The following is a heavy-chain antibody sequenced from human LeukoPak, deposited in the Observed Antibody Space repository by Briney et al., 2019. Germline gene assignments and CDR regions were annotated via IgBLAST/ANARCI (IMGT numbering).Heavy chain of an antibody. CDR3: ARGGPSYSAYFDY. CDR2: IIPIFGTA. D-gene: IGHD1-26*01. J-gene: IGHJ4*02. V-gene: IGHV1-69*05. CDR1: GGTFSSYA. Sequence: SVKVSCKASGGTFSSYAISWVRQAPGQGLEWMGGIIPIFGTANYAQKFQGRVTITTDEPTSTAYMELSSLRSEDTAVYYCARGGPSYSAYFDYWGQGTLVTVSS.